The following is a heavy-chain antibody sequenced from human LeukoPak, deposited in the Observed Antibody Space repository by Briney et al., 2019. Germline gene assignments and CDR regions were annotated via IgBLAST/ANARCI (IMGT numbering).Heavy chain of an antibody. CDR2: INPNSGGT. Sequence: GASVKVSCKASGYTFTGYYMHWVRQAPGQGLEWMGWINPNSGGTNYAQKFQGRVTMTRDTSISTAYMELSRLRSDGTAVYYCARLQGGGSYRNFDYWGQGTLVTVSS. D-gene: IGHD3-16*02. CDR1: GYTFTGYY. J-gene: IGHJ4*02. V-gene: IGHV1-2*02. CDR3: ARLQGGGSYRNFDY.